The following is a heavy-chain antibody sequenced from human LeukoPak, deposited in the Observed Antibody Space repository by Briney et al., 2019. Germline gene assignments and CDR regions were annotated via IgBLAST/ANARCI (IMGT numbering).Heavy chain of an antibody. Sequence: ASVKVSCKASGYTFTSYGISWVRQAPGQGLEWMGWISAYNGNTNYAQKLQGRVTMTTDTSTSTAYMELRSLRSDDTAVYYCARDRIYEWELLRSRYYYYGMDVWGQGITVTVSS. CDR1: GYTFTSYG. D-gene: IGHD1-26*01. CDR3: ARDRIYEWELLRSRYYYYGMDV. V-gene: IGHV1-18*01. J-gene: IGHJ6*02. CDR2: ISAYNGNT.